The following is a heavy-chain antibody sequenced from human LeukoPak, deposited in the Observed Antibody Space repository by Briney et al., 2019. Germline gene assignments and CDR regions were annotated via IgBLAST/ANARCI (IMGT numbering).Heavy chain of an antibody. D-gene: IGHD6-13*01. CDR1: GGSFSGYY. J-gene: IGHJ4*02. Sequence: TPSETLSLTCAVYGGSFSGYYWSWIRQPPGKGLEWIGEINHSGSTNYNPSLKSRVTISVDTSKNQFSLKLSSVTAADTAVYYCASAWIAAAGSIDYWGQGTLVTVSS. CDR2: INHSGST. V-gene: IGHV4-34*01. CDR3: ASAWIAAAGSIDY.